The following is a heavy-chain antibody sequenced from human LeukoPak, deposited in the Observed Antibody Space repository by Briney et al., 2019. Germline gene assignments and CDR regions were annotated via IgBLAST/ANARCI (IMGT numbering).Heavy chain of an antibody. J-gene: IGHJ6*02. Sequence: GGSLRLSCAASGFTFSDYYMSWIRQAPGKGLEWVSYISSSGSTIYYADSVKGRFTISRDNAKNSLYLQMNSLRAEDTAVYYCARDLFVTMVRGVIAPFYYYYGMDVWGQGTTVTVSS. V-gene: IGHV3-11*01. CDR1: GFTFSDYY. CDR3: ARDLFVTMVRGVIAPFYYYYGMDV. D-gene: IGHD3-10*01. CDR2: ISSSGSTI.